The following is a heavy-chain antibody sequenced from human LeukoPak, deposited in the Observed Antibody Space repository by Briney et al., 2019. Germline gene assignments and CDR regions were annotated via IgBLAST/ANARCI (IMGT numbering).Heavy chain of an antibody. J-gene: IGHJ5*02. D-gene: IGHD2-21*02. Sequence: SETLSLTCTVSGGSISSSSYYWGWLRQPPGKGLEWIGSIYYSGSTYYNPSLKSRVTISVDTSKNQFSLKLSSVTAADTAVYYCARDLGCGGDCYSVNWFDPWGQGTLVTVSS. CDR1: GGSISSSSYY. CDR2: IYYSGST. V-gene: IGHV4-39*07. CDR3: ARDLGCGGDCYSVNWFDP.